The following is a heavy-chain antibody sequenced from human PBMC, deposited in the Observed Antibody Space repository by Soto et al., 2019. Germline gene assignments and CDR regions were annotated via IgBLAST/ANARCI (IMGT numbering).Heavy chain of an antibody. CDR1: GFTVSSNY. Sequence: GGSLRLSCAASGFTVSSNYMSWVCQAPGKGLEWVSVIYSGGSTYYADSVKGRFTISRDNSKNTLYLQMNSLRAEDTAVYYCARDLVKTTYYYGSGSYHSSYWGQGTLVTVSS. V-gene: IGHV3-66*01. CDR3: ARDLVKTTYYYGSGSYHSSY. D-gene: IGHD3-10*01. J-gene: IGHJ4*02. CDR2: IYSGGST.